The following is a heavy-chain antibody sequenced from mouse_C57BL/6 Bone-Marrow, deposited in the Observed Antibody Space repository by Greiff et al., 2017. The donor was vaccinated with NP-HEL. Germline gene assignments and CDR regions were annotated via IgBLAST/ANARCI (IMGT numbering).Heavy chain of an antibody. CDR3: ASQVYYYGSSYDYFDY. D-gene: IGHD1-1*01. CDR1: GYTFTSYW. V-gene: IGHV1-53*01. Sequence: QVQLQQPGTELVKPGASVKLSCKASGYTFTSYWMHWVKQRPGQGLEWIGNINPSNGGTNYNEKFKSKATLTVDKSSSTAYMPLSSLTSEDSAVYYCASQVYYYGSSYDYFDYWGQGTTLTVSS. J-gene: IGHJ2*01. CDR2: INPSNGGT.